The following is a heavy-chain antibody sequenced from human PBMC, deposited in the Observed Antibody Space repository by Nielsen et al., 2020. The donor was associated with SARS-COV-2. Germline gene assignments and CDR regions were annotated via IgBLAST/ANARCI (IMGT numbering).Heavy chain of an antibody. V-gene: IGHV3-48*01. D-gene: IGHD4-17*01. CDR2: ISSSSSTI. J-gene: IGHJ6*02. Sequence: GESLKISCAASGFTFSSYAMSWVRQAPGKGLEWVSYISSSSSTIYYADSVKGRFTISRDNAKNSLYLQMNSLRAEDTAVYYCASLLRAHDYGDYYYYYGMDVWGQGTTVTVSS. CDR1: GFTFSSYA. CDR3: ASLLRAHDYGDYYYYYGMDV.